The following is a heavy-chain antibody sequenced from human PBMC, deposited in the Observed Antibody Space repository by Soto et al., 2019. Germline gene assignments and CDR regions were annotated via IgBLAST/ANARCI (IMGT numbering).Heavy chain of an antibody. Sequence: EVQLLESGGDLIQPGGSLRLSCAAYGFTFNIYAMTWVRQAPGKGLEWVSAISRYGDITYYADSVEGRFSISRDNSKNTRYLQMNSLRAEDTAVYYCAKDRYLDHDSRGYLFDNWGQGTLVTVSS. V-gene: IGHV3-23*01. J-gene: IGHJ4*02. D-gene: IGHD3-22*01. CDR2: ISRYGDIT. CDR3: AKDRYLDHDSRGYLFDN. CDR1: GFTFNIYA.